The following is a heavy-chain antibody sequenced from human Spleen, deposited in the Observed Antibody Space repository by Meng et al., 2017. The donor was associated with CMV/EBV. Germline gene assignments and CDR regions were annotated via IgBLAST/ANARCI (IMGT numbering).Heavy chain of an antibody. J-gene: IGHJ6*02. CDR2: ISGSGSST. Sequence: MTWVRQAPGKGLEWVSVISGSGSSTYHADSVKGRFIISRDNSKKMLYLQMNSLRDEDTAVYYCAKDKSPRAVAGPVGDFYYYYGMDVWGQGTTVTVSS. CDR3: AKDKSPRAVAGPVGDFYYYYGMDV. D-gene: IGHD6-19*01. V-gene: IGHV3-23*01.